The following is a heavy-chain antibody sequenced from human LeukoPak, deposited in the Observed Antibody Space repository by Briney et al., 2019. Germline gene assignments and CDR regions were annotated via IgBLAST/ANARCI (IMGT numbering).Heavy chain of an antibody. CDR3: ARDKVGYLGAFDI. D-gene: IGHD1-26*01. Sequence: SETLSLTCTVSGYSISSGYYWGWIRQPPGKGPEWIGRIHHSGSTYYNPPLKSRVTISVASSKNQFSLKLSSVTAADTAVYYCARDKVGYLGAFDIWGQGTMVTVSS. J-gene: IGHJ3*02. CDR2: IHHSGST. V-gene: IGHV4-38-2*02. CDR1: GYSISSGYY.